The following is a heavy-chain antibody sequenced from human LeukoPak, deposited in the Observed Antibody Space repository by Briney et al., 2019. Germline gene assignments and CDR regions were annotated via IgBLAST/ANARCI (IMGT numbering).Heavy chain of an antibody. CDR2: ISSSSSTI. Sequence: GGSLRLSCAASGFTFSSYRMNWVRQAPGKGLEGVSYISSSSSTIYYADSVKGRFTISRDNAKNSLYLQMNSLRAEDTAVYYCVRVQDAVFYDYMDVWGKGTTVIVSS. CDR3: VRVQDAVFYDYMDV. D-gene: IGHD3-16*01. J-gene: IGHJ6*03. CDR1: GFTFSSYR. V-gene: IGHV3-48*01.